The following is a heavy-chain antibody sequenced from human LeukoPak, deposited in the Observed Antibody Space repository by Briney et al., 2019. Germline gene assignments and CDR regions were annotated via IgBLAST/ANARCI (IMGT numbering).Heavy chain of an antibody. V-gene: IGHV3-15*01. J-gene: IGHJ4*02. D-gene: IGHD6-13*01. Sequence: GGSLRLSCAASGFTFSNAWMSWVRQAPGKGLEWVGRIKSKTDGGTTDYAAPVKGRFTISRDDSKNTLYLQMNSLKTEDTAVYYCTTAVYRSSWYDYWGQGTLVTVSS. CDR1: GFTFSNAW. CDR2: IKSKTDGGTT. CDR3: TTAVYRSSWYDY.